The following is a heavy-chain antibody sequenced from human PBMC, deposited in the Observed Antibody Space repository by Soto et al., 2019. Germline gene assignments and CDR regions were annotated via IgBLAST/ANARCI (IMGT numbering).Heavy chain of an antibody. V-gene: IGHV1-3*05. CDR1: GYTFTTYG. Sequence: QVQLVQSGAVEKKPGASVKVSCKTSGYTFTTYGMHWVRQAPGQRPEWLGWISAGSGKTKYSQRFQGRVSITRDTSASTVYVDLSSLRSEDTAVYYCTVTTKTSYFDYWGQGTLVIVSS. J-gene: IGHJ4*02. D-gene: IGHD4-17*01. CDR3: TVTTKTSYFDY. CDR2: ISAGSGKT.